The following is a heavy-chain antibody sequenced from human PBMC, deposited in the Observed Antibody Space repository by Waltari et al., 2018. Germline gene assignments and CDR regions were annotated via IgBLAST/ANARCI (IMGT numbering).Heavy chain of an antibody. CDR1: GFTAGTYG. Sequence: QVHVVESGGGVVQPGGSLRRSCAASGFTAGTYGMHWVRQAPGKGLEWVAVIQYDGSIKNYADSVKGRFTISRENSKNTLYLEMKSLRAEDTAVYYCAREYSRICFHALDGWGQGTAVTVSS. CDR2: IQYDGSIK. V-gene: IGHV3-33*05. CDR3: AREYSRICFHALDG. J-gene: IGHJ6*02. D-gene: IGHD6-13*01.